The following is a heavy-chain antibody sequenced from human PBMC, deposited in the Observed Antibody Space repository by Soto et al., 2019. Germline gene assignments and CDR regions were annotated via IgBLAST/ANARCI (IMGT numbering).Heavy chain of an antibody. V-gene: IGHV3-33*01. CDR3: ARDMWGCSGGSCYKSAYYYYGMDV. CDR2: IWYDGSNK. Sequence: GGSLRLSCAASGFTFSSYGMHWVRQAPGKGLEWVAVIWYDGSNKYYADSVKGRFTISRDNSKNTLYLQMNSLRAEDTAVYYCARDMWGCSGGSCYKSAYYYYGMDVWGQGTTVTVSS. D-gene: IGHD2-15*01. J-gene: IGHJ6*02. CDR1: GFTFSSYG.